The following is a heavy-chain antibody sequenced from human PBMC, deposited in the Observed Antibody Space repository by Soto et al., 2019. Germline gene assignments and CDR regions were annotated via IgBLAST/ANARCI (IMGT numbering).Heavy chain of an antibody. D-gene: IGHD5-12*01. J-gene: IGHJ3*02. CDR3: AKATPSREYSGYDWGYDAFDI. CDR2: ISGSGGST. V-gene: IGHV3-23*01. CDR1: GFTFSSYA. Sequence: GSLRLSCAASGFTFSSYAMSWVRQAPGKGLEWVSAISGSGGSTYYADSVKGRFTISRDNSKNTLYLQMNSLRAEDTAVYYCAKATPSREYSGYDWGYDAFDIWGQGTMVTVSS.